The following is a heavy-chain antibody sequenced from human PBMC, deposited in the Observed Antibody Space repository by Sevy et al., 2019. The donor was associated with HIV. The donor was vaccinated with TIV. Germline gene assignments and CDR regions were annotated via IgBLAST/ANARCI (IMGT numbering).Heavy chain of an antibody. CDR1: GFTVSSNY. CDR3: ARSGGGYCSGGSCYPFPNYFDY. CDR2: IYSGGST. J-gene: IGHJ4*02. D-gene: IGHD2-15*01. V-gene: IGHV3-53*01. Sequence: GGSLRLSCAASGFTVSSNYMSWVRQAPGKGLEWVSVIYSGGSTYYADSVKGRFTISRENSKNTLYLQMNSLGAGDTAVYYCARSGGGYCSGGSCYPFPNYFDYWGQGTLVTVSS.